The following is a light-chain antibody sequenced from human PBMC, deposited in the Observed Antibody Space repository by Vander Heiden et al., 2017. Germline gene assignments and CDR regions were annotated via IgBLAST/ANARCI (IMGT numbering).Light chain of an antibody. CDR1: QSVSSS. Sequence: EIVLTQSPATLSLSPGERATLSCRASQSVSSSLAWYQQKPGQAPRLLIYDASDRATGIPARFSGSGSGTDFTLTISSLGPEDFAVYYCQQRSNGPITFGQGTRLEMK. V-gene: IGKV3-11*01. CDR3: QQRSNGPIT. J-gene: IGKJ5*01. CDR2: DAS.